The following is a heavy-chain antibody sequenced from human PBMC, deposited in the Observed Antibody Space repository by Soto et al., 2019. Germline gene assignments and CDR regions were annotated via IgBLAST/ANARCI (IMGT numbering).Heavy chain of an antibody. Sequence: SETLSLTCSVSGGSIRSYYWSWIRQSPGKGLEWIGHIYEGGTTKYNPSLKSRVTISVDTSENQFSLRLTSVTPADTGVYYCARGVTYYGSGNYYLQFLFDFWGQGSRVTVSS. J-gene: IGHJ4*02. CDR1: GGSIRSYY. D-gene: IGHD3-10*01. V-gene: IGHV4-59*01. CDR2: IYEGGTT. CDR3: ARGVTYYGSGNYYLQFLFDF.